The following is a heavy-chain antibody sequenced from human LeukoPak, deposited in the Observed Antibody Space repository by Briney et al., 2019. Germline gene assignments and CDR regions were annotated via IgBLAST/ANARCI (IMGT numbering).Heavy chain of an antibody. CDR3: ASGGIEYSSSSFFDY. CDR1: GGSISSYY. D-gene: IGHD6-6*01. Sequence: PSETLSLTCTVSGGSISSYYWSWIRQPAGKGLEWIGRIYTSGSTNYNPSLKSRVTMSVDTSKNQFSLKLSSVTAADTAVYYCASGGIEYSSSSFFDYWGQGTLVTVSS. CDR2: IYTSGST. J-gene: IGHJ4*02. V-gene: IGHV4-4*07.